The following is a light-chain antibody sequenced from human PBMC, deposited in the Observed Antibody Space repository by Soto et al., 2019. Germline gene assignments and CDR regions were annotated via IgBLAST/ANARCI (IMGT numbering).Light chain of an antibody. CDR3: QQYNNWPQT. V-gene: IGKV3-15*01. J-gene: IGKJ1*01. Sequence: EIVMTQSPATLSVSPGERATLSCRASQSVSSNLAWYQQKPGQAPRLLIYGASTRATGIPARFSGGGSGTEFTLTISSLQSEDFAFYYCQQYNNWPQTFGKGTKV. CDR2: GAS. CDR1: QSVSSN.